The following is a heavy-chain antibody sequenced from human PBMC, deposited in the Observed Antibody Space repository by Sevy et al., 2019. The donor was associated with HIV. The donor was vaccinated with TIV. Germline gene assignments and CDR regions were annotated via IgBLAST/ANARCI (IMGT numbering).Heavy chain of an antibody. V-gene: IGHV7-4-1*02. Sequence: DAVKVSCKASGYNIKNYAINWVRQAPRQGLERMGWINTNTRNPTYPQAFKGRFVFSLDTSVSTAYLQITSLEAEDTGIYFCASPFLYSNAPEADYWGQGTLVTVSS. D-gene: IGHD5-18*01. CDR1: GYNIKNYA. CDR3: ASPFLYSNAPEADY. CDR2: INTNTRNP. J-gene: IGHJ4*02.